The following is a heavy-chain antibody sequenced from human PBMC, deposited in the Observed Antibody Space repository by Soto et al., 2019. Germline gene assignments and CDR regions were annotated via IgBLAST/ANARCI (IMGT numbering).Heavy chain of an antibody. Sequence: QLQLVQSGAEVKNPGASVKVSCKASGFTFSNYGITWVRQAPGQGLEWMGWITANNGNTHFAQNLQGRVTMTTDTSTSTACMELWRLRSDDTAVYYCARGYSYGSYWYFDLWGRGTLVTVSS. V-gene: IGHV1-18*04. CDR1: GFTFSNYG. J-gene: IGHJ2*01. D-gene: IGHD5-18*01. CDR2: ITANNGNT. CDR3: ARGYSYGSYWYFDL.